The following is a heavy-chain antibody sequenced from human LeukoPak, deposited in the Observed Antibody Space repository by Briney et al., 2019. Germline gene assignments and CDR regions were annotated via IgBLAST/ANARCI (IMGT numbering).Heavy chain of an antibody. CDR3: ARALGYCSGGSCTRGYNWFDP. CDR2: IYYGGST. Sequence: SETLSPTCTVSGGSISSSDYYWGWIRQPPGKGLEWIGSIYYGGSTYYNPSLKSRVTISVDTSMNRFSLKLSFVTTADTAVYYCARALGYCSGGSCTRGYNWFDPWGQGTLVTVPS. CDR1: GGSISSSDYY. J-gene: IGHJ5*02. V-gene: IGHV4-39*01. D-gene: IGHD2-15*01.